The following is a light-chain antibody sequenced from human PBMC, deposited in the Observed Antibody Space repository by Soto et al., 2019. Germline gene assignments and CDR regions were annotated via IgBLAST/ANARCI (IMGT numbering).Light chain of an antibody. CDR3: QQYGSSSWT. J-gene: IGKJ1*01. CDR2: AAS. CDR1: QNVANY. Sequence: EIVLTQSPATLSFSPGERATLSCRASQNVANYLDWYQQKPGQAPRLLIYAASSRATGIPDRFSGSGSGTDSTLTISRLEPEDFAVYYCQQYGSSSWTFGQGTKVDIK. V-gene: IGKV3-20*01.